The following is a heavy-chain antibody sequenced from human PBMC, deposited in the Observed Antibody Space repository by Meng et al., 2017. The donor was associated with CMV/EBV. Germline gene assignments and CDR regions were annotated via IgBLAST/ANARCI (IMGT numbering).Heavy chain of an antibody. J-gene: IGHJ4*02. V-gene: IGHV1-18*01. CDR1: GYTFTSYG. Sequence: ASVTVSCKASGYTFTSYGISWVRQAPGQGLEWMGWISAYNGNTNYAQKLQGRVTMTTDTSTSTAYMELRSLRSDHTAVYYCARDGYSYGYLASNTDYWGQGTLVTV. CDR2: ISAYNGNT. CDR3: ARDGYSYGYLASNTDY. D-gene: IGHD5-18*01.